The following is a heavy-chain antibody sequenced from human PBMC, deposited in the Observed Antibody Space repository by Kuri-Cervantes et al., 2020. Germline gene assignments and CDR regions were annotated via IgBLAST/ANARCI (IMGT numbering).Heavy chain of an antibody. D-gene: IGHD2-15*01. V-gene: IGHV1-8*02. J-gene: IGHJ3*02. CDR1: GYTFTSYD. Sequence: ASVKVSCKASGYTFTSYDINWVRQATGQGLEWMGWMNPNSGNTGYAQKFQGRVTMTRNTSISTAYMELRSLRSDDTAVYYCARDREDIVVVVAANGAFDIWGQGTMVTDSS. CDR3: ARDREDIVVVVAANGAFDI. CDR2: MNPNSGNT.